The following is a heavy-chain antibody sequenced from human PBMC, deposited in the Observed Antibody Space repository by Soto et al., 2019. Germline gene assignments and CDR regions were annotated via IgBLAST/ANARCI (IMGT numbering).Heavy chain of an antibody. V-gene: IGHV3-23*04. D-gene: IGHD2-15*01. J-gene: IGHJ4*02. CDR2: ISAGGGGR. CDR3: AKGGWQDDY. Sequence: EGQLVESGGALRQPGGSLRLSCTASGFTFHSHGMTWVRQAPGKGLEWGSGISAGGGGRYYADSVRGGFTISRDNAKNTNYMQMDSLRVADTALYFCAKGGWQDDYWGQGTMVIVSS. CDR1: GFTFHSHG.